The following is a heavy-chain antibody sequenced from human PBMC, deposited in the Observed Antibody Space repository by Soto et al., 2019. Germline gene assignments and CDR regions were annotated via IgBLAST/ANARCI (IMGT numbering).Heavy chain of an antibody. V-gene: IGHV4-39*01. J-gene: IGHJ4*02. Sequence: QMQMQESGPGLVKPSETLSLTCTVSGGSISTTNYYWAWIRQPPGKGLEWIGHVYYNGSPYYNPSLWGRVTISVDTSKNQFSLKLSSLTAADTAVYYCARLFTTVTTFDFWGQGTLVTVSS. D-gene: IGHD4-17*01. CDR1: GGSISTTNYY. CDR2: VYYNGSP. CDR3: ARLFTTVTTFDF.